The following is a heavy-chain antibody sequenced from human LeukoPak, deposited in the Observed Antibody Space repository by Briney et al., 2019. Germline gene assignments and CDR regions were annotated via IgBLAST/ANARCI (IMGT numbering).Heavy chain of an antibody. CDR3: ARAIHGYKVAFDY. D-gene: IGHD5-24*01. Sequence: SSQTLSLTCTVSGGSISSGGYYWSWIRQPPGKGLEWIGYMHYSGDTNYNPSLKSRVTISVDTSKNQFSLELNSVTAADTAVYYCARAIHGYKVAFDYWGQGILVTVSS. V-gene: IGHV4-61*08. CDR2: MHYSGDT. J-gene: IGHJ4*02. CDR1: GGSISSGGYY.